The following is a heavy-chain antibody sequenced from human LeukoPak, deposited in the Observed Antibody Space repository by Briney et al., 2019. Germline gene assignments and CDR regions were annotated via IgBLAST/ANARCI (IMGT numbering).Heavy chain of an antibody. CDR3: ARQGGYGSSGSSLDAFDL. D-gene: IGHD3-22*01. J-gene: IGHJ3*01. Sequence: SETLSLTCSVSGGSISHYYWSWIRQPPGKGLEWIGYIYYSGTTNYNPSLRSRVTISEDTSKNQLSLKLSSMTSADTAVYYCARQGGYGSSGSSLDAFDLWGQGTMVTVSS. CDR2: IYYSGTT. CDR1: GGSISHYY. V-gene: IGHV4-59*08.